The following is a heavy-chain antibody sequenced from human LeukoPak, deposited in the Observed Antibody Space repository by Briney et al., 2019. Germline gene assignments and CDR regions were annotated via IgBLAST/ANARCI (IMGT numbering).Heavy chain of an antibody. CDR1: GFTVSSNY. CDR3: ARDARYNWNDGLDY. J-gene: IGHJ4*02. CDR2: IYSGGST. D-gene: IGHD1-1*01. Sequence: PGGPLRLSCAASGFTVSSNYMSWVRQAPGKGLEWVSVIYSGGSTYYADSVKGRFTISRDNSKNTLYLQMNSLRDEDTAVYYCARDARYNWNDGLDYWGQGTLVTVSS. V-gene: IGHV3-53*01.